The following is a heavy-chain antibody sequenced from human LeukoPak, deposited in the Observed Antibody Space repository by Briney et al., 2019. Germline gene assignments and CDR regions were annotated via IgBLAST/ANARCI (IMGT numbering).Heavy chain of an antibody. CDR3: ARDHPGAYFDY. Sequence: SETLSLTCTVSGGSISSGGYYWSWIRQHPGKGLEWIGYIYYRGSTYYNPSLGSRVTISIDTSKNQFSLKLSSVTAADTAVYFCARDHPGAYFDYWGQGTLVTVSS. V-gene: IGHV4-31*03. CDR2: IYYRGST. D-gene: IGHD3-10*01. J-gene: IGHJ4*02. CDR1: GGSISSGGYY.